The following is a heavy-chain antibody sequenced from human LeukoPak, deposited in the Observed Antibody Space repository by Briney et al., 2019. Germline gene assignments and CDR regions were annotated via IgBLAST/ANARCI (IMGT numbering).Heavy chain of an antibody. V-gene: IGHV3-23*01. J-gene: IGHJ4*02. CDR2: ISGSGSGGST. Sequence: GGSLRLSCAASGFTFSSSAMSWVRQAPGKGLEWVSSISGSGSGGSTYYADSVKGRFTISRDNSKNTLYLQMNSLRAEDTAVYYCAKFERWLRSPIDYWGQGTLVTVSS. CDR3: AKFERWLRSPIDY. D-gene: IGHD5-12*01. CDR1: GFTFSSSA.